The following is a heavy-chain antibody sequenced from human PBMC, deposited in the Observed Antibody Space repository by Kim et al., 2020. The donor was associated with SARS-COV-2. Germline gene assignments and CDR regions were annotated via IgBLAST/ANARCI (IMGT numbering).Heavy chain of an antibody. CDR1: GGSISSSSYY. V-gene: IGHV4-39*01. Sequence: SETLSLTCTVSGGSISSSSYYWGWIRQPPGKGLEWIGSIYYSGSTYYNPSLKSRVTISVDTSKNQFSLKLSSVTAADTAVYYCARHVLKYYFDYWGQGTLVTVSS. CDR3: ARHVLKYYFDY. CDR2: IYYSGST. D-gene: IGHD2-8*02. J-gene: IGHJ4*02.